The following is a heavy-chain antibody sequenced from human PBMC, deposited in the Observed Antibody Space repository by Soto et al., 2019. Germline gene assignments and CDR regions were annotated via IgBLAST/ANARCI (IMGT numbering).Heavy chain of an antibody. CDR2: ISGSGGST. J-gene: IGHJ4*02. CDR3: AKDGITFGGVIAIQSPFDY. D-gene: IGHD3-16*02. Sequence: EVQLLESGGGLVQPGGSLRLSCAASGFTFSSYAMSWVRQAPGKGLEWVSAISGSGGSTYYADSVKGRFTISRDNSKNTLYLQMNSLRAEDTAVYYCAKDGITFGGVIAIQSPFDYWGQGTLVTVSS. V-gene: IGHV3-23*01. CDR1: GFTFSSYA.